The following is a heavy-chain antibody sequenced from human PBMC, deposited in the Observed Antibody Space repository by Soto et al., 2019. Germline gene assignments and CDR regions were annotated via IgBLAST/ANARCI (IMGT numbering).Heavy chain of an antibody. CDR2: ISWNSGSI. J-gene: IGHJ3*02. CDR3: AKDYDFWSDLPPTGAFDI. D-gene: IGHD3-3*01. CDR1: GFTFDDYA. Sequence: DVQLVESGGGLVQPGRSLRLSCAASGFTFDDYAMHWVRQAPGKGLEWVSGISWNSGSIGYADSVKGRFTISRDNAKNSLYLQMNSLRAEDTALYYCAKDYDFWSDLPPTGAFDIWVQGTMVTVSS. V-gene: IGHV3-9*01.